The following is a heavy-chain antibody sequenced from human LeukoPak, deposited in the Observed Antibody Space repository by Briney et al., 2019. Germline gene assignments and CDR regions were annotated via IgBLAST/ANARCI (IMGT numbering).Heavy chain of an antibody. J-gene: IGHJ4*02. V-gene: IGHV1-46*01. CDR1: GYTFTSYY. Sequence: GASVKVSCKASGYTFTSYYMHWVRQAPGQGLKWMGIINPSGGSTSYAQKFQGRVTMTRDTSTSTVYMELSSLRSEDTAVYYCAREGYCSSTSCYGSGITGTQAPDYWGQGTLVTVSS. CDR3: AREGYCSSTSCYGSGITGTQAPDY. CDR2: INPSGGST. D-gene: IGHD2-2*01.